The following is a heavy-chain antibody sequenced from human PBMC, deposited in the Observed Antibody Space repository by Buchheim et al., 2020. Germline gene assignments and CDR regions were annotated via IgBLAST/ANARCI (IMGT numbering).Heavy chain of an antibody. CDR3: VRASSTVRAYYYGMDV. Sequence: EVQLVESGGVLVQPGGSLRLSCAASGFMFSTYWMSWVRQAPGKGLEWVANIKQDGSEKNYVDSVEGRFTISRDNAKNSLDLQMNSLRVEDTGVYCCVRASSTVRAYYYGMDVWGQGNT. D-gene: IGHD4-11*01. V-gene: IGHV3-7*04. CDR1: GFMFSTYW. CDR2: IKQDGSEK. J-gene: IGHJ6*02.